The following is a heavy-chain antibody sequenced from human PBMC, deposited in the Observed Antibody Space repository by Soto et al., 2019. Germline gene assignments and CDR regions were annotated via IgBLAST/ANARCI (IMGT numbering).Heavy chain of an antibody. CDR1: GASISGGDDY. D-gene: IGHD3-9*01. CDR2: THYSGSV. CDR3: GRHGNYDIGWFDP. J-gene: IGHJ5*02. V-gene: IGHV4-30-4*01. Sequence: SETLSLTCTVSGASISGGDDYCSWIRQPPGKGLEWIGYTHYSGSVNYNPSLKSRVTISADASRSHVALILKSVTAADTAVYYCGRHGNYDIGWFDPWGQGILVTSPQ.